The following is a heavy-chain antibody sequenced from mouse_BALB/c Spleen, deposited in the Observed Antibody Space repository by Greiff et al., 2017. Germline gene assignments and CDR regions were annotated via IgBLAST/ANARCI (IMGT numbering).Heavy chain of an antibody. V-gene: IGHV1-19*01. CDR1: GYTFTDYY. CDR2: VNPYNGGT. Sequence: VQLQQSGPELVKPGASVKMSCKASGYTFTDYYMDWVKQSHGESFEWIGRVNPYNGGTSYNQKFKGKATLTVDKSSSTAYMELNSLTSEDSAVYYCAREGEAYWGQGTLVTVSA. J-gene: IGHJ3*01. CDR3: AREGEAY.